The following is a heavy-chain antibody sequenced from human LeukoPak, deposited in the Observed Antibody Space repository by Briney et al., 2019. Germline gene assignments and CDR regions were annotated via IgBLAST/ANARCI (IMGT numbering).Heavy chain of an antibody. CDR2: ISAYNGNT. CDR1: GYTFTSYG. D-gene: IGHD3-9*01. CDR3: ARGRYDILTVDMEWFDP. V-gene: IGHV1-18*01. Sequence: ASVKVSCKASGYTFTSYGISWVRQAPGQGLEWMVWISAYNGNTNYAQKLQGRVTMTTDTSTSTAYMELRILRSDDTAVYDCARGRYDILTVDMEWFDPWGQGTLVTVSS. J-gene: IGHJ5*02.